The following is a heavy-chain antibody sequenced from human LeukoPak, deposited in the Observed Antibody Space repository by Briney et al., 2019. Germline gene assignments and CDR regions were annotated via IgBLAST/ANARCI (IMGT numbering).Heavy chain of an antibody. Sequence: ASVKVSCKASGYTFTSYDINWVRQATGQGLEWMGWMNPNSGNTGYAQKFQGRVTITRNTSISTAYMELSSLRSEDTAVYYCARGLTMVRGVPGYWGQGTLVTVSS. J-gene: IGHJ4*02. CDR2: MNPNSGNT. V-gene: IGHV1-8*02. CDR1: GYTFTSYD. D-gene: IGHD3-10*01. CDR3: ARGLTMVRGVPGY.